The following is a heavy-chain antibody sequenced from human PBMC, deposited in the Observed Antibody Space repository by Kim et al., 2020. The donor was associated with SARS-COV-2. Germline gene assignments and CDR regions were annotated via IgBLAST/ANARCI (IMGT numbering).Heavy chain of an antibody. J-gene: IGHJ4*02. CDR3: ARNGDALLWFGELNN. D-gene: IGHD3-10*01. Sequence: ADSVKGRFTISRDNAKNSLYLQMNSLGAEDTAWYHCARNGDALLWFGELNNWGQGTLVTVSS. V-gene: IGHV3-20*01.